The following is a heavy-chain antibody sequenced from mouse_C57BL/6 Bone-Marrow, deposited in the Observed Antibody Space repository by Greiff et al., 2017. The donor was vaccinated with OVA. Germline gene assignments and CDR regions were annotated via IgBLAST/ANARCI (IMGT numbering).Heavy chain of an antibody. V-gene: IGHV5-6*01. Sequence: EVQVVESGGDLVKPGGSLKLSCAASGFTFSSYGMSWVRQTPDKRLEWVATISSGGSYTYYPDSVKGRFTISRDNAKNTLYLQMSSLKSEDTAMYYGARHEGTMITAYYFDYWGQGTTLTVSS. CDR1: GFTFSSYG. CDR3: ARHEGTMITAYYFDY. J-gene: IGHJ2*01. D-gene: IGHD2-4*01. CDR2: ISSGGSYT.